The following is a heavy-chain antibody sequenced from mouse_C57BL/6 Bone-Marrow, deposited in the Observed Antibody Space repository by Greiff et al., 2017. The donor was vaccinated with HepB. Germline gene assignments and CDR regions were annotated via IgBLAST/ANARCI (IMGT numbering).Heavy chain of an antibody. D-gene: IGHD2-2*01. CDR1: GYSFTGYY. CDR3: ARKGYGYGGAWFAY. V-gene: IGHV1-31*01. J-gene: IGHJ3*01. CDR2: IYPYNGVS. Sequence: EVQLQQSGPELVKPGASVKISCKASGYSFTGYYMHWVKQSHGNILDWIGYIYPYNGVSSYNQKFKGKATLTVDKSSSTAYMELRRLTSEDSAVYYCARKGYGYGGAWFAYWGQGTLVTVSA.